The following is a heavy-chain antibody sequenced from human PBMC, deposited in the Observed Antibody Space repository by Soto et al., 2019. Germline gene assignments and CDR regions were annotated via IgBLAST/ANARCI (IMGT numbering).Heavy chain of an antibody. CDR3: ATPLGFFGGMDV. Sequence: ASVKVSCKVSGYTLTELSMHWVRQAPGKGLEWMGGFDPEDGETIYAQKFQGRVTMTEDTSTDTAYMELSSLRSEDTAVYYCATPLGFFGGMDVWGQGTTVTVSS. J-gene: IGHJ6*02. CDR2: FDPEDGET. V-gene: IGHV1-24*01. D-gene: IGHD3-3*01. CDR1: GYTLTELS.